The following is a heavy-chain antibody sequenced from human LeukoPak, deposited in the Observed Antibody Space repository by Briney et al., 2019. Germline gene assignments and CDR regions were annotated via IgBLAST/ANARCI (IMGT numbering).Heavy chain of an antibody. CDR1: GFTFNNYA. CDR3: ARDYADYVGYFFFDY. CDR2: ISGGGETT. V-gene: IGHV3-23*01. Sequence: GGSLRPSCAASGFTFNNYAMTWVRQAPGKGLEWVSSISGGGETTYYADSAKGRFTISRDNSQNTLYLQMNSLRAEDTAVYYCARDYADYVGYFFFDYWGQGTLVTVSS. J-gene: IGHJ4*02. D-gene: IGHD4-17*01.